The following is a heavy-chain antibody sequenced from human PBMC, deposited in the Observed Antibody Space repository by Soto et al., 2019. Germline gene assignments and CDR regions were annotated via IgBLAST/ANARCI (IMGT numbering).Heavy chain of an antibody. J-gene: IGHJ6*03. CDR1: GCTFSKYA. V-gene: IGHV3-23*01. Sequence: PGGSLRLSCSASGCTFSKYAMTCVRQAPGKRMQWGSAISGSGGSKYYPDSVKGRFTVSRDNSKKMLYLQMNSLRAEDTAVYYCAKDGGSGTYAYSYMDTWGKATKVTVS. CDR2: ISGSGGSK. CDR3: AKDGGSGTYAYSYMDT. D-gene: IGHD3-10*01.